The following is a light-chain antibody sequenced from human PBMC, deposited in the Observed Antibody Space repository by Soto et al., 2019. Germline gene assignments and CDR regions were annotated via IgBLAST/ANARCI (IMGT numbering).Light chain of an antibody. J-gene: IGLJ3*02. CDR1: SSDVGSYNL. CDR2: EVS. Sequence: QSVLTQPASVSGSPGQSITISCTGTSSDVGSYNLVSWYQQHPGKAPKLMIYEVSKRPSGVSNRFSGSKSGNTASLTISGLQAEDEADYYCCSYAGSSTLGVFGGGTKLTVL. CDR3: CSYAGSSTLGV. V-gene: IGLV2-23*02.